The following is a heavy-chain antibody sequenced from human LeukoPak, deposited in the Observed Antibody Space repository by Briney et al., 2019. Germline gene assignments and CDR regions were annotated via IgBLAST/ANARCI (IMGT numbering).Heavy chain of an antibody. J-gene: IGHJ4*02. D-gene: IGHD6-19*01. CDR2: MNPSSGNT. Sequence: ASVTLSFKTSVYRFTNFDINWVRQATGQGLEWMGWMNPSSGNTGYAQKFQGRVTMTRNTSISTAYMELSSLRSEDTAVYYCARSATRIAVAGHHSGYWGQGTLVTVSS. CDR3: ARSATRIAVAGHHSGY. CDR1: VYRFTNFD. V-gene: IGHV1-8*01.